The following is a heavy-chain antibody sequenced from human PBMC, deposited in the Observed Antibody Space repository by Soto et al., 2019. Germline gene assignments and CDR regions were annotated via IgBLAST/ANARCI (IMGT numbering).Heavy chain of an antibody. Sequence: EVQLLESGGDLVQPGGSLRLSCAASGFTFSNFAMNWVRQAPGKGLEWFSGISDGGENTYYTDSVKGRFTISRDNSKNILYLQMSSLRAEDTAIYYCAKRRYCSSSNCYDFDYWGQGTLVTVSS. CDR1: GFTFSNFA. D-gene: IGHD2-2*01. CDR2: ISDGGENT. J-gene: IGHJ4*02. CDR3: AKRRYCSSSNCYDFDY. V-gene: IGHV3-23*01.